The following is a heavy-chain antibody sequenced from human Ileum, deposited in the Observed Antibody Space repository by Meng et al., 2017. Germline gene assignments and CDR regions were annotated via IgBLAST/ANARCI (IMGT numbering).Heavy chain of an antibody. Sequence: VQLQGSGQGLVQPSGTLSLTCAVSGTWWSWVRQPPGKGLEWIGEIFQSGRTNYNPSLKSRVTISIDKSKSQISLQLSAVTAADTAVYSCATSNDRDVYYLGYWGQGTLVTVSS. CDR2: IFQSGRT. J-gene: IGHJ4*02. CDR1: GTW. D-gene: IGHD3-22*01. CDR3: ATSNDRDVYYLGY. V-gene: IGHV4-4*02.